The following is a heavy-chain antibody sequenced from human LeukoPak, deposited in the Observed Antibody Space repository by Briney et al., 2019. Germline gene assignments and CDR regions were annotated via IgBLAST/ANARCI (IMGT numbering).Heavy chain of an antibody. CDR1: GGPNSSYY. Sequence: SETLSLTCTVSGGPNSSYYWSWIRQPPGKGLEWIGYIYYSGSTNYNPSLKSRVIISVDTSKNQFSLKLSSVTAADTAVYYCARDGGITGTPPRGPWGQGTLVTVSS. D-gene: IGHD1-20*01. V-gene: IGHV4-59*01. J-gene: IGHJ5*02. CDR3: ARDGGITGTPPRGP. CDR2: IYYSGST.